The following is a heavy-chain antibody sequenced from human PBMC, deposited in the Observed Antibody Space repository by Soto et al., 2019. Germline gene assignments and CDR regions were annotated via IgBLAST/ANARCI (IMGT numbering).Heavy chain of an antibody. J-gene: IGHJ6*02. Sequence: PGGSLRLSCAASGFTFSRYWVSCVRQAPGKGLEWVANIKQDGSEKYYVDSVKGRFAISRDNAKNSLYLQVHSLRAEDTAVYYCARTPAALRFLEWFATDYHYSGMDVWGQGNTVTVAS. D-gene: IGHD3-3*01. CDR3: ARTPAALRFLEWFATDYHYSGMDV. CDR1: GFTFSRYW. V-gene: IGHV3-7*03. CDR2: IKQDGSEK.